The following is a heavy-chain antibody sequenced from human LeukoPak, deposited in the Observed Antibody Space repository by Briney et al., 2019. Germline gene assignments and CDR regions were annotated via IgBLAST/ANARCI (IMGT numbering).Heavy chain of an antibody. V-gene: IGHV4-39*01. CDR3: ARREGGGPRIDG. J-gene: IGHJ4*02. D-gene: IGHD1-26*01. CDR1: GFAFNNYD. Sequence: PGGSLRLSCAASGFAFNNYDMTWVRQPPGKGLEWIGSIYYSGSTYYNPSLKSRVTISVDTSKNQFSLKLSSVTAADTAVYYCARREGGGPRIDGWGQGTLVTVSS. CDR2: IYYSGST.